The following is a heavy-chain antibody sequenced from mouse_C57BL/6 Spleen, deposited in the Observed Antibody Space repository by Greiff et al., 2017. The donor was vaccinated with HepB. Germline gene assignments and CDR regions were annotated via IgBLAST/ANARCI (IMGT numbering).Heavy chain of an antibody. D-gene: IGHD1-2*01. Sequence: QVQLQQPGAELVMPGASVKLSCKASGYTFTSYWMHWVKQRPGQGLEWIGEIDPSDSYTNYNQKFKGKSTLTVDKSSSTAYMQLSSLTSEDSAVYYCAREENYGHYFDYWGQGTTLTVSS. CDR2: IDPSDSYT. CDR3: AREENYGHYFDY. J-gene: IGHJ2*01. V-gene: IGHV1-69*01. CDR1: GYTFTSYW.